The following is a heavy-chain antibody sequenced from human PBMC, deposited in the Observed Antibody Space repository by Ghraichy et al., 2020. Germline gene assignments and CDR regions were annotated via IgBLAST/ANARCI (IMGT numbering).Heavy chain of an antibody. CDR1: GFTVSSNY. Sequence: GESLNISCAASGFTVSSNYMSWVRQAPGKGLEWVSVIYSGGSTYYADSVKGRFTISRDNSKNTLYLQMNSLRAEDTAVYYCARGPTKHAFDIWGQGTMVTVSS. D-gene: IGHD5-12*01. V-gene: IGHV3-53*01. CDR3: ARGPTKHAFDI. CDR2: IYSGGST. J-gene: IGHJ3*02.